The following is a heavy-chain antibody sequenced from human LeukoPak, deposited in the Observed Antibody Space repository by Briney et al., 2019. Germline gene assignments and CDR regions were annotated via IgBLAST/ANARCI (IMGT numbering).Heavy chain of an antibody. Sequence: SETLSLTCTVSGGSINGYYWSWIRQPPGKGLEWIGYIYHRGTTDYSPSLNSRITISVDTSKNQFSLKLSSVTAADTAVYYCARGVVVVVPAAILGMDVWGQGTTVTVSS. D-gene: IGHD2-2*01. CDR3: ARGVVVVVPAAILGMDV. V-gene: IGHV4-59*12. CDR2: IYHRGTT. J-gene: IGHJ6*02. CDR1: GGSINGYY.